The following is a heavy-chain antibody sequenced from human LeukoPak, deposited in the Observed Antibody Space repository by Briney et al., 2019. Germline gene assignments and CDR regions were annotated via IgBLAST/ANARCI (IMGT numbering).Heavy chain of an antibody. J-gene: IGHJ5*02. D-gene: IGHD6-19*01. Sequence: SETLSLTCTVSDASISGYYWAWFRQPPGGALEWIGYIYYSGSTNYNPSLKSRVTISVDTSKNQFSLKLSSVTAADTAVYYCARAVAVEYDPWGQGTLVTVSS. CDR1: DASISGYY. V-gene: IGHV4-59*08. CDR3: ARAVAVEYDP. CDR2: IYYSGST.